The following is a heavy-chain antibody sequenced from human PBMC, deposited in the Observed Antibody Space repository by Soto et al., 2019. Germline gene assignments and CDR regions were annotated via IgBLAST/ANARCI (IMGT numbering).Heavy chain of an antibody. CDR2: IYYSGST. D-gene: IGHD2-15*01. J-gene: IGHJ4*02. CDR3: ARPSRNCSGGSCHGPFDY. Sequence: SETLSLTCTVSGGSISSSSYYWGWIRQPPGKGREWIGSIYYSGSTYYNPSLKSRVTISVDTSKNQFSLKLSSVNAADTAVYYCARPSRNCSGGSCHGPFDYWGQGTLVTVSS. V-gene: IGHV4-39*01. CDR1: GGSISSSSYY.